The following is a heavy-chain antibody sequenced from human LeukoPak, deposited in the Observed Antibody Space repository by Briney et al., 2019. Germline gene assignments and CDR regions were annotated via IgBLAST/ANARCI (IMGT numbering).Heavy chain of an antibody. D-gene: IGHD6-13*01. CDR3: VRDPSCGSSWYYYMDV. J-gene: IGHJ6*03. V-gene: IGHV3-48*04. Sequence: PGGSLRLSCAASEFTFVRYAMNWVRQAPGKGLEGVSYISSSSFKIGYADSVKGRFTISRDNSKNSLYLQMDSLRVEDTAVYYCVRDPSCGSSWYYYMDVWGKGTTVTVSS. CDR1: EFTFVRYA. CDR2: ISSSSFKI.